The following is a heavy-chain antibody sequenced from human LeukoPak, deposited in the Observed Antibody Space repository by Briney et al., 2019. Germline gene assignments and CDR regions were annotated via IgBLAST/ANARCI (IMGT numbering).Heavy chain of an antibody. CDR1: GDSITSSSYY. D-gene: IGHD3-9*01. CDR2: MYYTGTI. J-gene: IGHJ4*02. CDR3: ARVPLRDYDILTGYYTSYYFDY. V-gene: IGHV4-39*07. Sequence: SETLSLTCTVSGDSITSSSYYWGWIRQPPGKGLEWIGTMYYTGTIYYNPSLKSRVTISVDTSKNQFSLKLSSVTAADTAVYYCARVPLRDYDILTGYYTSYYFDYWGQGTLVTVSS.